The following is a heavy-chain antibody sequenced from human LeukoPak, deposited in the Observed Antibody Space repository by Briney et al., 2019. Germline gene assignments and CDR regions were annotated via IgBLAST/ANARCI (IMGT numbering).Heavy chain of an antibody. CDR1: GGSISSSSYY. CDR3: AREVGAAFDY. V-gene: IGHV4-39*07. D-gene: IGHD2-15*01. Sequence: SETLSLTCTVSGGSISSSSYYWGWIRQPPGTGLEWIGSIYYSGSTYYNPSLKSRVTISVDTSKNQFSLKLSSVTAADTAVYYCAREVGAAFDYWGQGTLVTVSS. CDR2: IYYSGST. J-gene: IGHJ4*02.